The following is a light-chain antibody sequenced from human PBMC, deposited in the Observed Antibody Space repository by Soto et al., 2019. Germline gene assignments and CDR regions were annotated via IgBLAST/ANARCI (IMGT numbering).Light chain of an antibody. V-gene: IGLV2-14*01. Sequence: QSVLTQPASVSGSPGQSITISCTGTSSVVGGYNYVSWYQQHPGKAPKLMIYDVTNRPSGVSNRFSGSKSGNTASLTISGLQAEDEADYYCSSYTSSSTSVFGTGTYVT. CDR2: DVT. CDR1: SSVVGGYNY. CDR3: SSYTSSSTSV. J-gene: IGLJ1*01.